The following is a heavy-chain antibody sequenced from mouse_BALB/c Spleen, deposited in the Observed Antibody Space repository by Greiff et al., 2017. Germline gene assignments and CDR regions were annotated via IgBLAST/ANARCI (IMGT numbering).Heavy chain of an antibody. D-gene: IGHD1-1*01. V-gene: IGHV1-18*01. CDR2: INPNNGGT. CDR1: GYTFTDYN. J-gene: IGHJ3*01. Sequence: VQLQQSGPELVKPGASVKIPCKASGYTFTDYNMDWVKQSHGKSLEWIGDINPNNGGTIYNQKFKGKATLTVDKSSSTAYMELRSLTSEDTAVYYCARWDYGSSYLFAYWGQGTLVTVSA. CDR3: ARWDYGSSYLFAY.